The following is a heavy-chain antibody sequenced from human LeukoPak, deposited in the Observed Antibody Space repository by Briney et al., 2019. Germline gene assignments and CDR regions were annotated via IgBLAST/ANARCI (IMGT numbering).Heavy chain of an antibody. CDR3: ARLIAGSAYYYYMDV. CDR1: GGSISSYY. Sequence: SETLSLTCTVSGGSISSYYWSWIRQHPGKGLEWIGYIYYSGSTNYNPSLKSRVTISVDTSKNQFSLKLSSVTAADTAVYYCARLIAGSAYYYYMDVWGKGTTVTVSS. D-gene: IGHD6-13*01. CDR2: IYYSGST. J-gene: IGHJ6*03. V-gene: IGHV4-59*01.